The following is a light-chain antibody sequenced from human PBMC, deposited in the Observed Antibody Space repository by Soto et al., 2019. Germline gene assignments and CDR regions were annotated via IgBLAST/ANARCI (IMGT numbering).Light chain of an antibody. CDR2: LEGSGSY. V-gene: IGLV4-60*03. CDR3: ETWDSNTPIAV. CDR1: SGHSSYI. J-gene: IGLJ3*02. Sequence: QLVLTQSSSASASLGSSVKLTCTLSSGHSSYIIAWHQQQPGKAPRYLMKLEGSGSYNKGSGVPDRFSGSSSGADRYLTISNLQSEDEADYYCETWDSNTPIAVFGGGTKVTVL.